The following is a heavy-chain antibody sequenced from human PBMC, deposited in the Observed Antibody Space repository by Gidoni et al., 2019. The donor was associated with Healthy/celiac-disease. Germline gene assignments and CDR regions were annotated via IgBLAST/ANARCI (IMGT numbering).Heavy chain of an antibody. CDR1: GGTFSSYA. CDR3: ARGQTTVTESRSSLYYYYGMDV. CDR2: IIPIFGTA. J-gene: IGHJ6*02. Sequence: QVQLVQSGAEVKKHGSSVKVSCKASGGTFSSYAISWVLQAPGQGLEWMGGIIPIFGTANYAQKFQGRVTITADKSTSTAYMELSSLRSEDTAVYYCARGQTTVTESRSSLYYYYGMDVWGQGTTVTVSS. D-gene: IGHD4-17*01. V-gene: IGHV1-69*06.